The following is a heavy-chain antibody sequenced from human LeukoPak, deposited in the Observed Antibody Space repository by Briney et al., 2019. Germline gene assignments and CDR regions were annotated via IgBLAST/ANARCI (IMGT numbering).Heavy chain of an antibody. CDR1: GGSISSYY. J-gene: IGHJ6*03. V-gene: IGHV4-59*01. D-gene: IGHD3-3*01. CDR3: ARDHPVGFWSGYSDYYYMDV. Sequence: SETLSLTCTVSGGSISSYYWSWIRQPPGKGLEWIGYIYYSGSTNYNPSLKSRVTISVDTSKNQFSLKLSSVTAADTAVYYCARDHPVGFWSGYSDYYYMDVWGKGTTVTVSS. CDR2: IYYSGST.